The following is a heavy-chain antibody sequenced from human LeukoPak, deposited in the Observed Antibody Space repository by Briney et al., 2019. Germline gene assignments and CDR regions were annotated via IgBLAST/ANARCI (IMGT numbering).Heavy chain of an antibody. CDR2: YNHFGST. CDR3: ARGNRQLAYYGSGSRLPYDS. J-gene: IGHJ4*02. CDR1: GGSISSGGFY. D-gene: IGHD3-10*01. Sequence: SETLSLTCTVSGGSISSGGFYWTWIRQSPGKGLEWIGEYNHFGSTTYNPSLNNRVTISVDTSRNQFSLTLTSVTAADTAIYYCARGNRQLAYYGSGSRLPYDSWGQGSLVTVSS. V-gene: IGHV4-39*07.